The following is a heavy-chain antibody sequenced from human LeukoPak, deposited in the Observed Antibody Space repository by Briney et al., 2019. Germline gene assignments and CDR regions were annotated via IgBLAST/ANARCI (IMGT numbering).Heavy chain of an antibody. CDR1: GYSISSGYY. D-gene: IGHD6-13*01. CDR2: IYHSGST. V-gene: IGHV4-38-2*02. Sequence: SETLSLTCTVSGYSISSGYYWGWIRQPPGKGLEWIGSIYHSGSTYYNPSLKSRVTISVDTSKNQFSLKLSSVTAADTAVYYCARHGIVDSSRKYYFDCWGQGTLVTVSS. CDR3: ARHGIVDSSRKYYFDC. J-gene: IGHJ4*02.